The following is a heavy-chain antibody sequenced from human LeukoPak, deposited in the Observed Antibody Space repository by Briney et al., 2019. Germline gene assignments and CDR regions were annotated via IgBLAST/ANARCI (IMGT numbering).Heavy chain of an antibody. CDR1: GFTPSDYG. V-gene: IGHV3-9*02. CDR3: AKDMTAASYYFDY. CDR2: ITWNSGTV. D-gene: IGHD6-13*01. J-gene: IGHJ4*02. Sequence: GRSLRLSCAASGFTPSDYGMHWVRHAPGKGLGWGSGITWNSGTVGYADSVKGRFIISRDNAKSSLYLQMNSLRTEYTALYYCAKDMTAASYYFDYWGQGTVVTVSS.